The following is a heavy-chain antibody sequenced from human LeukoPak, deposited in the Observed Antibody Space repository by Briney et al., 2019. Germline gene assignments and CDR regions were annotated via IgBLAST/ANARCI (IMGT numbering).Heavy chain of an antibody. V-gene: IGHV3-23*01. CDR2: ISGSGGST. J-gene: IGHJ4*02. Sequence: GGSLRLSCAASGFTFSSYAMSWVRQAPGKGLEWVSAISGSGGSTYYADSVKGRFTISRDDSKNTLYLQMNSLRAEDTAVYYCAKVKYSSGWSLDYWGQGTLVTVSS. CDR3: AKVKYSSGWSLDY. D-gene: IGHD6-19*01. CDR1: GFTFSSYA.